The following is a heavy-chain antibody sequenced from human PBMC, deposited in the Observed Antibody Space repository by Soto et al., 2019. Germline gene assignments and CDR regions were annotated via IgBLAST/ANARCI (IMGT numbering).Heavy chain of an antibody. CDR3: ARLVVVAPVAND. D-gene: IGHD2-2*01. CDR1: GCSINYNSYY. Sequence: XETLSLTCSVSGCSINYNSYYWGWIRQPPGKGLEWVGGIFYTGTTYYSPSLKDRVTISVDTSKNSFSLNLTSVTAADTAVYFCARLVVVAPVANDWRQGTLVTVSS. V-gene: IGHV4-39*02. CDR2: IFYTGTT. J-gene: IGHJ4*02.